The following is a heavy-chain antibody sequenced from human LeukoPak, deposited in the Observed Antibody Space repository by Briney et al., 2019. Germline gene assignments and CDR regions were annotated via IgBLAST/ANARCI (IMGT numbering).Heavy chain of an antibody. CDR3: ATNYGGSSFDY. CDR1: GGSISSGGYY. Sequence: SQTLSLTCTVSGGSISSGGYYWSWFRQHPGKGLEWIGFIYNSGSSYYNPSLKSRVTISVDTSENQFSLKLSSVTAVDTAVYYCATNYGGSSFDYWGQGTLVTVSS. CDR2: IYNSGSS. V-gene: IGHV4-31*03. D-gene: IGHD4-23*01. J-gene: IGHJ4*02.